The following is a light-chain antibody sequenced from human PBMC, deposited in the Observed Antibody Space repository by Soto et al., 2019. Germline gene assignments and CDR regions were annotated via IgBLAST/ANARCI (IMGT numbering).Light chain of an antibody. CDR2: ATS. J-gene: IGKJ1*01. Sequence: EIVLTQSPGTLSLSPGERATFSCRASQSIDGAYLAWYQQKPGQAPRLLIYATSSRATGIPDRFSGSGSGTEFTLTISRLEPEDFAVYFCQQYDTSPRTFGPGTKVVIK. CDR3: QQYDTSPRT. V-gene: IGKV3-20*01. CDR1: QSIDGAY.